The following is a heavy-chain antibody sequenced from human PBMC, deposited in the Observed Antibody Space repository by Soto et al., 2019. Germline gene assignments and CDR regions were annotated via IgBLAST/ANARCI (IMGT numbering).Heavy chain of an antibody. V-gene: IGHV3-53*01. CDR3: ARDPGSIAVAGTI. CDR1: GFSVSSNY. D-gene: IGHD6-19*01. CDR2: IYTGGST. Sequence: EVQLVESGGGLIQPGGSLRLSCAASGFSVSSNYMSWVRQAPGKGLEWVSVIYTGGSTHYADSVEGLFTISRDISKNTLYLQMTSLRAEDTAVYYCARDPGSIAVAGTIWGQGTLVTVSS. J-gene: IGHJ4*02.